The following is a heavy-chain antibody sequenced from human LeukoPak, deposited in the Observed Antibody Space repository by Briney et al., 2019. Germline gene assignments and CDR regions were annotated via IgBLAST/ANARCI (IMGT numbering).Heavy chain of an antibody. CDR1: GFTFDDYG. CDR3: ARVKEAYYDDAFDI. V-gene: IGHV3-20*04. CDR2: INWNGGST. J-gene: IGHJ3*02. D-gene: IGHD3-22*01. Sequence: PGGSLRLSCAASGFTFDDYGMSWVRQAPGKGLEWVSGINWNGGSTGYADSVKGRFTISRDNAKNSLYLQMNSLRAEDTALYYCARVKEAYYDDAFDIWGQGTMVTVSS.